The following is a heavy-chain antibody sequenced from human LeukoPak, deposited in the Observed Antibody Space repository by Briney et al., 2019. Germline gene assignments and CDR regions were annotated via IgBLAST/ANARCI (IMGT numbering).Heavy chain of an antibody. D-gene: IGHD6-6*01. CDR1: GGSFSGYY. J-gene: IGHJ4*02. CDR2: INHSGST. CDR3: ARGPRGGSSSSSLDY. V-gene: IGHV4-34*01. Sequence: SETLSLTCAVYGGSFSGYYWSWIRQPPGKGLEWIGEINHSGSTNYSPSLKSRVTISVDTSKNQFSLKLSSVTAADTAVYYCARGPRGGSSSSSLDYWGQGTLVTVSS.